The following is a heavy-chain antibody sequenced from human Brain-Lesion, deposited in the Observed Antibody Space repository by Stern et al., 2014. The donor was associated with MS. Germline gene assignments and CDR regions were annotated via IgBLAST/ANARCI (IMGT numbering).Heavy chain of an antibody. CDR3: ARDSPVFPRHREGGVDY. Sequence: VHLVESGTEVKRPGSSVKVSCKASGGSFSDETINWVRQAPGQGLEWMGGIITLFNTASYERKFQDRVSITADKSTKTVFLELNRLTSEDTAVYYCARDSPVFPRHREGGVDYWGQGTLVIVSS. CDR2: IITLFNTA. V-gene: IGHV1-69*06. J-gene: IGHJ4*02. D-gene: IGHD1-26*01. CDR1: GGSFSDET.